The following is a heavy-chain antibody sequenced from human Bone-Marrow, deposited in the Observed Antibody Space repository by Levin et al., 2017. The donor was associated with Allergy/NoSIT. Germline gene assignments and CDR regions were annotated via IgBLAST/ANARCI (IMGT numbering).Heavy chain of an antibody. Sequence: GESLKISCTASGFTFRTYAMHWVRQAAGKGLEWVAVISHDGKNKHHADSVKGRFTISRDNSKNTLYLQMNSLRAEDTAVYYCAASSLGTADYYYNGMDVWGQGTTVTVSS. D-gene: IGHD3-10*01. CDR1: GFTFRTYA. CDR2: ISHDGKNK. CDR3: AASSLGTADYYYNGMDV. J-gene: IGHJ6*02. V-gene: IGHV3-30*03.